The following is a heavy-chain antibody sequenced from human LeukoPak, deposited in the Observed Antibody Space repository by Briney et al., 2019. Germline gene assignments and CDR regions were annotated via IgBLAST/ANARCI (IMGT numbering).Heavy chain of an antibody. Sequence: GGSLRLSCAASGFTFSSYGMHWVRQAPGKGLEWVAFIRYDGSNKYYADSVNGRFTISRDNSKNTPYLQMNSLRAEDTAVYYCAKEKGPYYDSSGYEYYFDYWGQGTLVTVPS. V-gene: IGHV3-30*02. CDR3: AKEKGPYYDSSGYEYYFDY. CDR2: IRYDGSNK. J-gene: IGHJ4*02. CDR1: GFTFSSYG. D-gene: IGHD3-22*01.